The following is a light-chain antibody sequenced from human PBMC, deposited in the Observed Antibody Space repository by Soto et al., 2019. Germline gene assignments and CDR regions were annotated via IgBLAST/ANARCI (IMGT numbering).Light chain of an antibody. CDR3: ASYTDTNTLDV. V-gene: IGLV2-14*01. J-gene: IGLJ1*01. CDR2: EVS. CDR1: SSDVGGYNF. Sequence: QSVVTQPASVSGSPGQSITISCTGTSSDVGGYNFVSWYQQHPGKAPKLMIYEVSNRPSGVSNRFSGSKSGNTASLTISGLQAEDEADYYCASYTDTNTLDVFGTGTKLTVL.